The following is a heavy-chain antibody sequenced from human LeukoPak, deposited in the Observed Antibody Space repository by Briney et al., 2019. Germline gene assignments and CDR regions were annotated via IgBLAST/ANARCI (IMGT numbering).Heavy chain of an antibody. CDR2: FSGSGGST. Sequence: GGSLRLPCVGSGFTFSSYAVTWVRQAPGKGLEWVSAFSGSGGSTYYADSVKGRFTISRDNSKNTLYLQMDSLRAEDTAVYYCAKDRITGTPYYFDYWGQGTLVTVSS. J-gene: IGHJ4*02. CDR1: GFTFSSYA. V-gene: IGHV3-23*01. CDR3: AKDRITGTPYYFDY. D-gene: IGHD1-20*01.